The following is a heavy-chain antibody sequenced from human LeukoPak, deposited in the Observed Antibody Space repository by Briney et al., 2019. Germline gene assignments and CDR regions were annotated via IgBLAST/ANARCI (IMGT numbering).Heavy chain of an antibody. CDR3: AKGLKRTGFFLTPSDY. Sequence: GGSLRLSCAASGFTFSSHWMHWVRQAPGKGLEWVSGISWNSGSIGYADSVKGRFTISRDNAKNSLYLQMNSLRAEDTALYYCAKGLKRTGFFLTPSDYWGQGTLVTVSS. V-gene: IGHV3-9*01. J-gene: IGHJ4*02. CDR2: ISWNSGSI. D-gene: IGHD2/OR15-2a*01. CDR1: GFTFSSHW.